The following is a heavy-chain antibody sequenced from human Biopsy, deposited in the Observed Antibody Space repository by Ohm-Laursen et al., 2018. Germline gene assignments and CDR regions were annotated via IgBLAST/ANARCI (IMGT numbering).Heavy chain of an antibody. CDR1: GGTLSNYA. D-gene: IGHD2-15*01. CDR2: IIPIFDTA. J-gene: IGHJ4*02. V-gene: IGHV1-69*06. Sequence: GSSVNVSCKASGGTLSNYAINWVRQAPGQGLEWMGGIIPIFDTANYAQKFQDRVTITADKFTFTAYMELSSLRSKDTAVYYCASDLLGREGYCGGRNCQIAYWSQRTLVTVSS. CDR3: ASDLLGREGYCGGRNCQIAY.